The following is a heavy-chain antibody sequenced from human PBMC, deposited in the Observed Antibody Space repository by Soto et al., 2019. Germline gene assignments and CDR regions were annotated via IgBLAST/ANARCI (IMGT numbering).Heavy chain of an antibody. CDR3: TTTKGRLEPPTNDF. Sequence: EVQLVESGGGLVKRGGYLRRCCAGSGFTFSNAWMSWVRRAPGKGLEWVGRIKSDAYGGAIDYAAPVKGRFTISTDDSKNTLFLQMNNLRAEDTAVYSCTTTKGRLEPPTNDFWGQGTPVIVSS. CDR2: IKSDAYGGAI. D-gene: IGHD2-8*01. CDR1: GFTFSNAW. J-gene: IGHJ4*02. V-gene: IGHV3-15*01.